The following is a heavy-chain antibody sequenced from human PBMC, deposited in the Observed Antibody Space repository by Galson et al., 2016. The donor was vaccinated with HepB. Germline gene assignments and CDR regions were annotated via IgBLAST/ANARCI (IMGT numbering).Heavy chain of an antibody. D-gene: IGHD2-2*01. CDR2: ISSSSATI. J-gene: IGHJ4*02. Sequence: SLRLSCAASGFTFSDYYMSWIRQAPGKGLECVSYISSSSATIYYVDSVKGRFTISRDNARNSLLLQMNTLRAEATAVYYCARGQWGPAALYYFDSWGQGSLVTVSS. V-gene: IGHV3-11*01. CDR1: GFTFSDYY. CDR3: ARGQWGPAALYYFDS.